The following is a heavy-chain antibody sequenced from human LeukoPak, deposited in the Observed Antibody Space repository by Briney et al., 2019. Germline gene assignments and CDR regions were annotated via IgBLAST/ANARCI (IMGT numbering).Heavy chain of an antibody. CDR2: INPSGGST. D-gene: IGHD3-3*01. Sequence: GESLKISCKGSGYTFTSYYMHWVRQAPGQGLEWMGIINPSGGSTSYAQKFQGRVTMTRDTSTSTVYMELSSLRSEDTAVYYCARDPYYDFWSDAFDIWGQGTMVTVSS. CDR1: GYTFTSYY. J-gene: IGHJ3*02. V-gene: IGHV1-46*01. CDR3: ARDPYYDFWSDAFDI.